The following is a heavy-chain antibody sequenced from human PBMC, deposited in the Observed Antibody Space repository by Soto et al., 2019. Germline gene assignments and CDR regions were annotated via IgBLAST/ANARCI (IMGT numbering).Heavy chain of an antibody. Sequence: SETLSLTCTVSGGSVSSGSYCWSWILQPPGKGLEWIVYMYYSGSTDYNPSLKSRLTISVDTSKNPFSLNLSSVPAADTAVYYGARVRARSGEYYFDYWGQGTLVTVSS. CDR3: ARVRARSGEYYFDY. CDR1: GGSVSSGSYC. V-gene: IGHV4-61*01. D-gene: IGHD6-19*01. CDR2: MYYSGST. J-gene: IGHJ4*02.